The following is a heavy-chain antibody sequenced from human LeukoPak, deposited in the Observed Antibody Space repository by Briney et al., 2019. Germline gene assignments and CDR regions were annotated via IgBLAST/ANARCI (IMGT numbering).Heavy chain of an antibody. D-gene: IGHD1-1*01. CDR3: ARDPWDNNWYNFDS. J-gene: IGHJ4*02. V-gene: IGHV4-61*01. CDR2: IHGTGST. CDR1: GDSISGQRHH. Sequence: SETLSLTCTVSGDSISGQRHHWNWIRQPPGKGLEYVANIHGTGSTNYNPSLRSRVTISLDTSKNQFFLNLRSVTAADTAVYYCARDPWDNNWYNFDSSGQGTLVTVSS.